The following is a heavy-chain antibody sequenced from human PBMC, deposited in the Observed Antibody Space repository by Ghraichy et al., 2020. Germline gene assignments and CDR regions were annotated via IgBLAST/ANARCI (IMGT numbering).Heavy chain of an antibody. CDR3: AGDIVGSRPFDC. CDR2: ISSRSGYI. Sequence: GESLNISCAASGFSFSTYSMNWVRQAPGKGLEWVSSISSRSGYIYYADSVKGRFTISRDNAKNSLYLQMNSLGAEDTAVYYCAGDIVGSRPFDCWGQGTLVTVSS. J-gene: IGHJ4*02. D-gene: IGHD1-26*01. CDR1: GFSFSTYS. V-gene: IGHV3-21*06.